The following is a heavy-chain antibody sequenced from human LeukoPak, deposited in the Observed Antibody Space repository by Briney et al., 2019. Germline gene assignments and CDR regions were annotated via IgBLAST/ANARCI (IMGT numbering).Heavy chain of an antibody. Sequence: GGSLRLSCAASGFTFSSYAMSWVRQTPGKGLEWVSSISGSGGSTNYADSVTGRLTISRGNSNNTLHLQMNSLRADDTAVYYCAKDGLRFLEWYLGYFDLWGRGTLVTVSS. CDR2: ISGSGGST. J-gene: IGHJ2*01. CDR1: GFTFSSYA. CDR3: AKDGLRFLEWYLGYFDL. D-gene: IGHD3-3*01. V-gene: IGHV3-23*01.